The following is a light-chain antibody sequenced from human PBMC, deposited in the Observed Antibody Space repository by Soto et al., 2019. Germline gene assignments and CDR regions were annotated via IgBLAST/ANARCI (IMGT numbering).Light chain of an antibody. CDR3: QQYGTSEII. Sequence: EIVLTQSPATLSLSPGERATLSCRXSQSLTNSFIAWYQQKPGQAPRLLIYDTSSRATGIPDRFSGSGSGTDFTLTISRLEPEDFAVFFCQQYGTSEIIFGQGTRLEIK. V-gene: IGKV3-20*01. J-gene: IGKJ5*01. CDR2: DTS. CDR1: QSLTNSF.